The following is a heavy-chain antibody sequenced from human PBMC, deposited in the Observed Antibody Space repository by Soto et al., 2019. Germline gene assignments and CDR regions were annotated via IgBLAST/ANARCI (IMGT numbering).Heavy chain of an antibody. CDR1: GGSISSYY. D-gene: IGHD6-19*01. CDR2: IYYSGST. CDR3: ARAVRWFDP. V-gene: IGHV4-59*01. Sequence: SETLSLTCTVSGGSISSYYWSWIRQPPGKGLEWIGYIYYSGSTNYNPSLKSRVTISVDTSKNQFSLKLSSVTAADTAVYYCARAVRWFDPWGQGTLVTVSS. J-gene: IGHJ5*02.